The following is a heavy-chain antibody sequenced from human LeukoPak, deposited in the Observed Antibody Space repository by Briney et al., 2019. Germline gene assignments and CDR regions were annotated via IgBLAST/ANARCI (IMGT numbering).Heavy chain of an antibody. D-gene: IGHD3-3*01. V-gene: IGHV3-23*01. CDR2: ISGSGGSK. CDR3: AKEGNYDFWSGYYTSPIDY. J-gene: IGHJ4*02. CDR1: GFTFSSYA. Sequence: GGSRRLSCAASGFTFSSYAMSWVRQAPGKGLELVSAISGSGGSKYYADSVKGRFTISRDNSKNTLYLQMNSLRAEDTAVYYCAKEGNYDFWSGYYTSPIDYWGQGTLVTVSS.